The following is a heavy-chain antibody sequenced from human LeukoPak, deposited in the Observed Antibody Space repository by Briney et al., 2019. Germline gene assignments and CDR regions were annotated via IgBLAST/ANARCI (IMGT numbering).Heavy chain of an antibody. V-gene: IGHV4-39*01. CDR2: VSYSGSV. D-gene: IGHD4-17*01. CDR3: SRSHGAY. Sequence: SETPSLTCSVSGDSVTTSTYFWGWVRQPPGKGLEWIGMVSYSGSVSYNPSLESRLTMSVDASKNQFSLKLTSVTAADTAVYYCSRSHGAYWGQGTLVTVSS. CDR1: GDSVTTSTYF. J-gene: IGHJ4*02.